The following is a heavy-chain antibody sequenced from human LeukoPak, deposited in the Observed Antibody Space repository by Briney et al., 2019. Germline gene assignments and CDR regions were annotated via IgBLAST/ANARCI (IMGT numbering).Heavy chain of an antibody. V-gene: IGHV1-58*01. CDR1: GFTFTSSA. CDR2: IVVGSGNT. D-gene: IGHD6-19*01. Sequence: GASVKVSCKASGFTFTSSAVQWVRQARGQRLEWIGWIVVGSGNTNYAQEFQERVTITRDMSTNTAYMELSSLRSEDTAVYYCAARSSYSSGWNFDYWGQGTLVTVSS. CDR3: AARSSYSSGWNFDY. J-gene: IGHJ4*02.